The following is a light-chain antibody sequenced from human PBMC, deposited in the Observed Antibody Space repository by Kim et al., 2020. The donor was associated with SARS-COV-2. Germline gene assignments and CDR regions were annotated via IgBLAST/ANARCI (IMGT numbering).Light chain of an antibody. Sequence: DIQMTQSPSSLSASVGDRVTITCRASQSISISLNWYQQKPGKAPKVLISGASTLQSGVPSRFSGSGSGTDFTLTISSLQPEDFATYYGQQSYSTRLTFGGGTKVDIK. CDR3: QQSYSTRLT. CDR1: QSISIS. J-gene: IGKJ4*01. V-gene: IGKV1-39*01. CDR2: GAS.